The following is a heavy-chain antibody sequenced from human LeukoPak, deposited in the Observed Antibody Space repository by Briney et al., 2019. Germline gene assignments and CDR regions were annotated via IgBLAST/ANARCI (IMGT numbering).Heavy chain of an antibody. CDR3: ASFPPPGH. J-gene: IGHJ4*02. CDR2: INHSGST. V-gene: IGHV4-34*01. Sequence: SETLSLTCAVYGGSFSGYYWSWIRQPPGKGLEWIGEINHSGSTNYNPSLKSRVTISVDTSKNQFSLKLSSVTAADTAVYYCASFPPPGHWGQGPLVTVSS. CDR1: GGSFSGYY.